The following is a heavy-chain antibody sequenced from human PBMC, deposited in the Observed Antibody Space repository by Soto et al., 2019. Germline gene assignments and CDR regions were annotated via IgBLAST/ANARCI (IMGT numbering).Heavy chain of an antibody. J-gene: IGHJ4*02. CDR2: IDGSGTAM. CDR1: GFTFSNFR. CDR3: ERHLYTVVTPQDY. D-gene: IGHD2-21*02. V-gene: IGHV3-48*02. Sequence: PGGSLRLSCAASGFTFSNFRMNWIRQAPGKGLEWVSDIDGSGTAMSYVDSAKGRFTISRDNAKNSLYLEMTSLRDEDTAVYYCERHLYTVVTPQDYWGRGTLVTVSS.